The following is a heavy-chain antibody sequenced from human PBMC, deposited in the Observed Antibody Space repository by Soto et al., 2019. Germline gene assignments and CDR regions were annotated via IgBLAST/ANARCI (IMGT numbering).Heavy chain of an antibody. J-gene: IGHJ4*02. CDR3: AKGYGSGSYYMFPFDY. D-gene: IGHD3-10*01. V-gene: IGHV3-23*01. CDR1: GFTFSSYS. CDR2: ISSGGGST. Sequence: GGSLRLSCTAAGFTFSSYSMSWVRQNPGKGLEWVSAISSGGGSTYYADSVKGRFTISRDNSKNTLYLQMNSLRAEDTAVYYCAKGYGSGSYYMFPFDYWGQGTLVTVSS.